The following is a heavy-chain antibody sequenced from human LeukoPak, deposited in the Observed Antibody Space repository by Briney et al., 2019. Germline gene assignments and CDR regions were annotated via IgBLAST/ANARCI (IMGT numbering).Heavy chain of an antibody. CDR2: ISSNGGST. V-gene: IGHV3-64*01. Sequence: GGSLRLSCAASGFTFSSYAMHWVRQAPGKGLEYVSAISSNGGSTYYANSVKGRFTISRDNSKNTLYLQMGSLRAEDMAVYYCARGNSYGPFDYWGQGTLVTVSS. D-gene: IGHD5-18*01. CDR3: ARGNSYGPFDY. CDR1: GFTFSSYA. J-gene: IGHJ4*02.